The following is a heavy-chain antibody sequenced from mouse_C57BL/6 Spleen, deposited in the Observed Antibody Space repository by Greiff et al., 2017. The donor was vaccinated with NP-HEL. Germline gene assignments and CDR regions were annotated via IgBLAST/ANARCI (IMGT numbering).Heavy chain of an antibody. CDR3: ARNKGSSYHWYFDV. Sequence: QVQLQQSGPGLVQPSQSLSITCTVSGFSLTSYGVHWVRQSPGKGLEWLGVIWSGGSTDSNAAFISRLSISKDNSKSQVFFKMNSLQADDTAIYYCARNKGSSYHWYFDVWGTGTTVTVSS. V-gene: IGHV2-2*01. D-gene: IGHD1-1*01. CDR1: GFSLTSYG. J-gene: IGHJ1*03. CDR2: IWSGGST.